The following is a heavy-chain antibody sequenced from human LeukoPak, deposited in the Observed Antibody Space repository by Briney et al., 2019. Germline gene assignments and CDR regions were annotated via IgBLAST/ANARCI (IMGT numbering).Heavy chain of an antibody. Sequence: GGSLRLSCAASGFTFSSSWMHWVRQAPGKGLVWVSRINSDGSSTNYADSVKGRFTISRDNAKNSLYLQMNSLRAEDTAVYYCARDRDSSYYDSSGYQEWGQGTLVTVSS. CDR2: INSDGSST. V-gene: IGHV3-74*01. CDR1: GFTFSSSW. CDR3: ARDRDSSYYDSSGYQE. J-gene: IGHJ4*02. D-gene: IGHD3-22*01.